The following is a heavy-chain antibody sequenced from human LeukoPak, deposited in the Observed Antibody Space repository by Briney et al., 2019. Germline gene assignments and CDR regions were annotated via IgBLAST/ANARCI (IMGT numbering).Heavy chain of an antibody. D-gene: IGHD2-15*01. Sequence: PSGTLSPTCAVSGGSITSSNWWSWVRQPPGKGLEWIGEIYHSGNTNYNPSLKSRVTISVDKSKNQFSLKLSSVTAADTAVYYCARGRPYMVGDAFDMWGQGTMVTVSS. CDR3: ARGRPYMVGDAFDM. CDR1: GGSITSSNW. CDR2: IYHSGNT. V-gene: IGHV4-4*02. J-gene: IGHJ3*02.